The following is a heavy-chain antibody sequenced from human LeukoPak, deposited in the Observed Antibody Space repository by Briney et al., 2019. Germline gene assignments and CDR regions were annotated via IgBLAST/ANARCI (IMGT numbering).Heavy chain of an antibody. CDR2: IRYDGSYK. Sequence: GGSLRLSCAASGFTFSSYVMHWVRQAPGKGLEWVAFIRYDGSYKYYADSVKGRFTISRDNSKNTLYLQMNSLRAEDTAVYYCAKTPLRYFDWLFPSYYMDVWGKGTTVTISS. CDR3: AKTPLRYFDWLFPSYYMDV. J-gene: IGHJ6*03. V-gene: IGHV3-30*02. D-gene: IGHD3-9*01. CDR1: GFTFSSYV.